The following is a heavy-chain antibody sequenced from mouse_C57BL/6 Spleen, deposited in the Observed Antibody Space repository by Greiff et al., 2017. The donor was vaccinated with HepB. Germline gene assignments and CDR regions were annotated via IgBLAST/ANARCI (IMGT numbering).Heavy chain of an antibody. Sequence: QVQLKQPGAELVKPGASVKMSCKASGYTFTSYWITWVKQRPGQGLEWIGDIYPGSGSTNYNEKFKSKATLTVDTSSSTAYMQLSSLTSEDSAVYYCARRGTAQPYFDYWGQGTTLTVSS. CDR3: ARRGTAQPYFDY. V-gene: IGHV1-55*01. D-gene: IGHD3-2*02. J-gene: IGHJ2*01. CDR2: IYPGSGST. CDR1: GYTFTSYW.